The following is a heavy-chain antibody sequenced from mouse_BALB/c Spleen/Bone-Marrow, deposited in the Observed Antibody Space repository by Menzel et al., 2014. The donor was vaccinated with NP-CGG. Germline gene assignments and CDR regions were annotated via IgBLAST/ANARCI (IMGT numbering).Heavy chain of an antibody. CDR2: ISSGSSTI. CDR1: GFTFSSFG. CDR3: TRGGNWDDFDY. D-gene: IGHD4-1*01. V-gene: IGHV5-17*02. Sequence: EVKLMDSGGGLVQPVGSRKLSCAASGFTFSSFGMHWVRQAPEKALEWVAYISSGSSTIFYADTLKGRFTVSRDNPKNTLFLQMTSLRAEDTAMYYCTRGGNWDDFDYWGQGTTLTVSS. J-gene: IGHJ2*01.